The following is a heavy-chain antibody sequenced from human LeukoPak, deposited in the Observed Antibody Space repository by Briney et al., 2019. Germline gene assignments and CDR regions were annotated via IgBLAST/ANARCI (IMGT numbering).Heavy chain of an antibody. Sequence: SETLSLTCAVYGGSFSGYYWSWIRQPPGKGLEWIGEINHSGSTNYNPSLKSRVTISVDTSKNQFSLKLSSVTAADTAVYYCARVAERWLQLRGYFDYWGQGTLVTVSS. D-gene: IGHD5-24*01. J-gene: IGHJ4*02. CDR1: GGSFSGYY. CDR3: ARVAERWLQLRGYFDY. CDR2: INHSGST. V-gene: IGHV4-34*01.